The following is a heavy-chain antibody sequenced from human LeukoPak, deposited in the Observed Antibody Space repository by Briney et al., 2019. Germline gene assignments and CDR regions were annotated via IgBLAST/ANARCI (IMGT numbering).Heavy chain of an antibody. CDR3: ARYEDYYYYMDV. CDR2: INPNSGGT. V-gene: IGHV1-2*02. D-gene: IGHD3-16*01. J-gene: IGHJ6*03. CDR1: GYTFTGYY. Sequence: ASVKVSCKASGYTFTGYYMHWVRQAPGQGLEWMGWINPNSGGTNYAQKFQGRVTMTRDTSISTAYMELSRLRSDDTAVYYCARYEDYYYYMDVWGKGTTVTVSS.